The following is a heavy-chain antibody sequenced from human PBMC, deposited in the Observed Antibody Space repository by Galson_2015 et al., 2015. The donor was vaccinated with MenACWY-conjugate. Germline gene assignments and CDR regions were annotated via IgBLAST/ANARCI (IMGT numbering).Heavy chain of an antibody. Sequence: QSGAEVKKPGESLKISCKGSGYNFTSYWINWVRQMPGKGLEWMGRIDPSDSYTNYNPSFQGHVTLSADKSINTAFLQWSSPKASDTAMYYCARQQYGDFTSDYWGQGTLVTVSS. CDR2: IDPSDSYT. J-gene: IGHJ4*02. V-gene: IGHV5-10-1*01. CDR1: GYNFTSYW. D-gene: IGHD4-17*01. CDR3: ARQQYGDFTSDY.